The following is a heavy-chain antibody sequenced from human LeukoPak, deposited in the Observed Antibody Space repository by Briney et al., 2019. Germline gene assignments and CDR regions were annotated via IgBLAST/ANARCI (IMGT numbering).Heavy chain of an antibody. J-gene: IGHJ4*02. V-gene: IGHV1-2*02. Sequence: ASVKVSCKASGYTFTGYYMHWVRQAPGQGLEWMGWINPNSGDTNSAQKFQGRVTMTSDTSINTAYMELSSLGSDDTAVYYCAREFFYDSGGSDYWGQGTLVTVSS. CDR2: INPNSGDT. CDR1: GYTFTGYY. D-gene: IGHD3-22*01. CDR3: AREFFYDSGGSDY.